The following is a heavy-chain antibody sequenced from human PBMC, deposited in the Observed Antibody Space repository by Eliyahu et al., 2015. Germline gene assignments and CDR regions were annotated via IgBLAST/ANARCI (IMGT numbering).Heavy chain of an antibody. D-gene: IGHD3-3*01. CDR2: IYPGDSDT. CDR3: ARLGNGLTYDFWSGYFGGGYYYYGMDV. J-gene: IGHJ6*02. V-gene: IGHV5-51*03. CDR1: GYSFTSYW. Sequence: EVQLVQSGAEVKKPGESLKISCKGSGYSFTSYWXGWVRXMPGKGLEWMGIIYPGDSDTRYSPSFQGQVTISADKSISTAYLQWSSLKASDTAMYYCARLGNGLTYDFWSGYFGGGYYYYGMDVWGQGTTVTVSS.